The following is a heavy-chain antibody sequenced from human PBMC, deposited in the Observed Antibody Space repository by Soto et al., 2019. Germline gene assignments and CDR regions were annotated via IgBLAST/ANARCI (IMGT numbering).Heavy chain of an antibody. V-gene: IGHV1-18*01. CDR3: ARNEYYGSGSSLFDY. J-gene: IGHJ4*02. CDR2: ISAYNGNT. D-gene: IGHD3-10*01. Sequence: ASVKVSCKASGYTFTSYGISWVRQAPGQGLEWMGWISAYNGNTNYAQKLQGRVTMTTDTSTSTAYMELRSLRSDDTAVYYCARNEYYGSGSSLFDYWGQGTLVTLSS. CDR1: GYTFTSYG.